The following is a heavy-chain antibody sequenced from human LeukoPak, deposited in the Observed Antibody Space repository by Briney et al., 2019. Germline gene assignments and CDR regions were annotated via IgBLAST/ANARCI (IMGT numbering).Heavy chain of an antibody. CDR1: GFTFSTYW. D-gene: IGHD2-15*01. CDR3: ARGRGGVVAYFDY. V-gene: IGHV3-23*01. Sequence: GGSLRLSCAASGFTFSTYWMSWVRQAPGKGLEWVSAISGSGGSTYYADSVKGRFTISRDNSKNTLYLQMNSLRAEDTAVYYCARGRGGVVAYFDYWGQGTLVTVSS. CDR2: ISGSGGST. J-gene: IGHJ4*02.